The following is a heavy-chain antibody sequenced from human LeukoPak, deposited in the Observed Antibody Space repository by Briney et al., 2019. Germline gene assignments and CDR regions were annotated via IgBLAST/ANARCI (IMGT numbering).Heavy chain of an antibody. V-gene: IGHV3-7*01. D-gene: IGHD1-26*01. CDR3: ATDPPWENDAFDI. CDR2: IRQDGRTI. Sequence: GGSLRLSCAASGLTFSRYWMTWVRQAPGKGLEWVANIRQDGRTIYYMDSVKGRFTISRDNGRNSLYLQMHSLRGEDTAVYYCATDPPWENDAFDIWGHGTMVTVSS. J-gene: IGHJ3*02. CDR1: GLTFSRYW.